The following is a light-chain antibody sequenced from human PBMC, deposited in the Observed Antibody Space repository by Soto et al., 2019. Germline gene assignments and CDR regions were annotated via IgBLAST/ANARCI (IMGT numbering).Light chain of an antibody. CDR1: QSSSIW. J-gene: IGKJ1*01. CDR3: QHWNDYSWT. V-gene: IGKV1-5*03. Sequence: DIHMTQSPSTLSASVGDRVTITCRASQSSSIWLAWYQQKPGKAPNLLIYKTSSLETGAPSRFSGSGSGTEFTLTISSLQPDDFATYYCQHWNDYSWTFGQGTKVEVK. CDR2: KTS.